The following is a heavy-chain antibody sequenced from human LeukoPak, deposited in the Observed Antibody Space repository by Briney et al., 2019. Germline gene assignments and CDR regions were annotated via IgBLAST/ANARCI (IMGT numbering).Heavy chain of an antibody. Sequence: GGSLRLSCAASGFSVSSNYMSWVRQAPGKGLEWVSVYSGDRTYYADSVKGRFTISRDNSKNTLYLQMNSLRAEDTAVYYCARVGSSDWYDRDDYWGQGTLVTVSS. CDR3: ARVGSSDWYDRDDY. J-gene: IGHJ4*02. D-gene: IGHD6-19*01. CDR1: GFSVSSNY. CDR2: YSGDRT. V-gene: IGHV3-53*01.